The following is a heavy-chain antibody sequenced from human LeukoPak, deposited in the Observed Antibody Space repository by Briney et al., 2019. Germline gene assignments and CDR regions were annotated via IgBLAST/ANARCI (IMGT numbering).Heavy chain of an antibody. J-gene: IGHJ6*03. Sequence: GGSLRLSCTASGFTFGDYAMSWFRQAPGKGLEWVGFIRSKAYGGTTEYAASVKGRFTISRDDSKSIAYLQMNSLKTEDTAVYYCTRPTAMVDYYYYYMDVWGKGTTVTVSS. CDR3: TRPTAMVDYYYYYMDV. V-gene: IGHV3-49*03. D-gene: IGHD5-18*01. CDR1: GFTFGDYA. CDR2: IRSKAYGGTT.